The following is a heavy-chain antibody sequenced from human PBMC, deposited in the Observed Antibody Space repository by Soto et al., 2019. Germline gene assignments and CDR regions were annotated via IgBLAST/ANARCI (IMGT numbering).Heavy chain of an antibody. V-gene: IGHV3-53*01. CDR1: GFTVSSNY. J-gene: IGHJ4*02. D-gene: IGHD3-22*01. CDR2: IYSGGST. Sequence: GGSLRLSCAASGFTVSSNYMSWVRRAPGKGLEWVSVIYSGGSTYYADSVKGRFTISRDNSKNTLYLQMNSLRAEDTAVYYCAFCYDSSGYFDYWGQGTLVTVSS. CDR3: AFCYDSSGYFDY.